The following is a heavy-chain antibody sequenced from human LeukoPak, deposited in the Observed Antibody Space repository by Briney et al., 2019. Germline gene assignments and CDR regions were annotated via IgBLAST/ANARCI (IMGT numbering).Heavy chain of an antibody. CDR3: ARGGGLGAFDI. V-gene: IGHV4-59*01. CDR2: IYYSGST. D-gene: IGHD2-15*01. Sequence: PSETLSLTCTVSGGSINSYYWSWIRQPPGKGLEWIGYIYYSGSTNYNPSLKSRVTISVDTSKNQFSLKLSSVTAADTAVYYCARGGGLGAFDIWGQGTMVTVSS. J-gene: IGHJ3*02. CDR1: GGSINSYY.